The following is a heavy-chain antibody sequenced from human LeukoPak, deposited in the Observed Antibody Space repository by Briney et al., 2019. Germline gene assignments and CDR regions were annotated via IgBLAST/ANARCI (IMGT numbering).Heavy chain of an antibody. V-gene: IGHV4-59*08. CDR3: AREYSSSSGRRAFDF. CDR2: IYYSGST. CDR1: GGPISSYY. D-gene: IGHD6-6*01. J-gene: IGHJ3*01. Sequence: SETLSLTCTVSGGPISSYYWNWIRQPPGKGLEWIGYIYYSGSTNYNPSLKSRVTTLVDTSKNQFSLRLGSVTAADTAVYYCAREYSSSSGRRAFDFWGQGTMVTVSS.